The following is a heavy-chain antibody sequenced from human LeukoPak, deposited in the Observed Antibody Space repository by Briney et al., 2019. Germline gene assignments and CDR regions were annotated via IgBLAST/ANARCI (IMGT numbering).Heavy chain of an antibody. CDR3: ARRYGP. Sequence: SGTLSLTCAVSGGSISSNNWWGWVRQPPGKGLEWIGEIYHSGSPNYNPSLKSRVTISVDRSRNHFSLNLSSVTAADTAVYYCARRYGPWGQGTLVTVSS. D-gene: IGHD3-16*01. CDR2: IYHSGSP. J-gene: IGHJ5*02. CDR1: GGSISSNNW. V-gene: IGHV4-4*02.